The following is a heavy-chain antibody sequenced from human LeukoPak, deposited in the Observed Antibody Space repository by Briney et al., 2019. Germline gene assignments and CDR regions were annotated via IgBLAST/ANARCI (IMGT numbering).Heavy chain of an antibody. V-gene: IGHV3-43*02. D-gene: IGHD1-1*01. Sequence: PGGSLRLSCAASGFTFDDYAMHWVRQAPGKGLEWVSLISGDAGSTYYADSVKGRFTISRDNSKNSLYLQMNSLRTDDTALYYCAKDLHRTGTIDYWGQGTLVTVSS. J-gene: IGHJ4*02. CDR2: ISGDAGST. CDR3: AKDLHRTGTIDY. CDR1: GFTFDDYA.